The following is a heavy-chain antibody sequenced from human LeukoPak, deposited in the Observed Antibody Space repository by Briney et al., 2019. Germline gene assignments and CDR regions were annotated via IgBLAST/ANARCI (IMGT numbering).Heavy chain of an antibody. Sequence: GESLKISCKGSGYSFTTHWIAWVRQMPGKGLEWMGIIYPTDSYTKYSPSFQGQVTISADKSITTAYLQWSSLKASDTAIYYCARRYDSSGYLNYWGQGTLVTVSS. V-gene: IGHV5-51*01. CDR2: IYPTDSYT. D-gene: IGHD3-22*01. J-gene: IGHJ4*02. CDR3: ARRYDSSGYLNY. CDR1: GYSFTTHW.